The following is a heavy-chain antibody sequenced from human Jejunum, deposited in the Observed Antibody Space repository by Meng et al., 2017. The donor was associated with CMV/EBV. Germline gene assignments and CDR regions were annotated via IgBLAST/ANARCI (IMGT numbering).Heavy chain of an antibody. CDR3: ARGRRNEPLFDY. CDR1: GYTFTSYA. V-gene: IGHV1-3*01. CDR2: INAGNGYT. J-gene: IGHJ4*02. Sequence: SGSGFEKPGAAGMVYCKASGYTFTSYAMNWVRQAPGQGLEWMGWINAGNGYTKSSQNFQDRVTISRDTSASTAYMELRSLRYEDTAVYFCARGRRNEPLFDYWGQGTLVTVSS. D-gene: IGHD1-14*01.